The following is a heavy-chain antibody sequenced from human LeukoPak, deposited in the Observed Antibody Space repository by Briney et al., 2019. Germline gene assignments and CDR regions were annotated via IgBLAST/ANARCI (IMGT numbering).Heavy chain of an antibody. Sequence: PGGSLRLSCAASGFTFSSYSMNWVRQAPGKGLGWVSSISSSSSYIYYADSVKGRFTISRDNAKNSLYLQMNSLRAEDTAVYYCARAFSSSWNQENWGQGTLVTVSS. D-gene: IGHD6-13*01. J-gene: IGHJ4*02. CDR1: GFTFSSYS. CDR2: ISSSSSYI. CDR3: ARAFSSSWNQEN. V-gene: IGHV3-21*01.